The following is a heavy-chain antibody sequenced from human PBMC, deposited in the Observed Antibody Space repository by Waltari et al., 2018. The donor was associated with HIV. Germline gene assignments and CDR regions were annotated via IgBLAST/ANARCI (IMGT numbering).Heavy chain of an antibody. CDR2: ISGYNGNT. D-gene: IGHD3-10*01. CDR1: GYTFSAYT. CDR3: ARGVSIVRGVMIRGHMDV. J-gene: IGHJ6*02. V-gene: IGHV1-18*01. Sequence: VQLVQSGAEMRKPGASVKVSCRASGYTFSAYTISWVRQAPGQGLEWMGWISGYNGNTNYAQKVQGRDNMTTDTSTSTAHMELRSLRSDDAAVFYCARGVSIVRGVMIRGHMDVWGQGTTVTVSS.